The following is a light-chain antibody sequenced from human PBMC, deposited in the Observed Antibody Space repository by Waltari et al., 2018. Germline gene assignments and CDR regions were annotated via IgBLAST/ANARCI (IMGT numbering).Light chain of an antibody. CDR2: WAS. V-gene: IGKV4-1*01. Sequence: DIVMTQSPDSLAVSLGERATINCKSSQSVLSRPNSLNYFGWYLQKVGQPPKLLIYWASTRESGVPERFSGSGSGTDFTFTISSLQAEDVAVYYCQQYYTTPHTFGPGTQVDVK. CDR1: QSVLSRPNSLNY. J-gene: IGKJ3*01. CDR3: QQYYTTPHT.